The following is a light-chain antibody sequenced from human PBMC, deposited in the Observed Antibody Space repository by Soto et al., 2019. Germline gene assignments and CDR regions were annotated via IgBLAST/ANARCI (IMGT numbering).Light chain of an antibody. CDR2: AAS. Sequence: DIQMTQSPSFLSASEGDRVTITCRTSQSISTYLNWYQQKPGKAPKLLIYAASSLQSGVPSRFSGSGSGTEFTLTISSLQPEDFAIYYCQQSSSAPLTFGPGTKVDIK. CDR1: QSISTY. J-gene: IGKJ3*01. V-gene: IGKV1-39*01. CDR3: QQSSSAPLT.